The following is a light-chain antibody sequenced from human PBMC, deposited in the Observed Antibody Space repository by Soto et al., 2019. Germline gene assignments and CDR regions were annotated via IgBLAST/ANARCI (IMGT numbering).Light chain of an antibody. CDR3: MQATQAYT. V-gene: IGKV2-24*01. CDR2: KIS. J-gene: IGKJ2*01. CDR1: QSLVHSDGNTY. Sequence: DIVLTQTTLSSPVTLGQPASISCRSSQSLVHSDGNTYFNWLQQRPGQPLRLLIYKISKRFPGVPYIVSGIGSGKDFTMKISRSEAEDGEGYDCMQATQAYTFVLGTKVEIK.